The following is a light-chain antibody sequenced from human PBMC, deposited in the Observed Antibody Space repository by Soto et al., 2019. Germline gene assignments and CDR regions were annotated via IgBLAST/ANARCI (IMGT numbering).Light chain of an antibody. Sequence: DIQMTQSPSTLSASVGDRVTITCRASQSIRYWLAWYQQKPGKAPKLLIYDASTLERGIPSRFSGRGSGTHFILTINNLQPEDFATYYCQQFNSLFGQGTRLEIK. V-gene: IGKV1-5*01. CDR3: QQFNSL. CDR2: DAS. J-gene: IGKJ5*01. CDR1: QSIRYW.